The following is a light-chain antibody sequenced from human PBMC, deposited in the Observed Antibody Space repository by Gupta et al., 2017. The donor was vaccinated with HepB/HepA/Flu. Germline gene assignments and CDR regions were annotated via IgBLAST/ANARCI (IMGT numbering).Light chain of an antibody. CDR2: AAS. Sequence: DIQMTQSPSSLSASVGDRVTITCRASQSINNYLNWYQQKPGKAPKLLIYAASSLHSGVPSRFSGSGSGTDFTLTISSLQPEDFATYYCQQSVNTPGRTFGQGTKVEIK. CDR1: QSINNY. J-gene: IGKJ1*01. CDR3: QQSVNTPGRT. V-gene: IGKV1-39*01.